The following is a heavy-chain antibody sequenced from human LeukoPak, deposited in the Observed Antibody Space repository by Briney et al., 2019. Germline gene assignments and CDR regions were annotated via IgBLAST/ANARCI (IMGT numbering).Heavy chain of an antibody. CDR3: ARFHAAGDVRYFDY. CDR1: GFTFSSYW. J-gene: IGHJ4*02. D-gene: IGHD7-27*01. CDR2: IKQDGSEK. Sequence: GGSLRVSCAASGFTFSSYWMSWVRQAPGNGLEWVANIKQDGSEKYYVDSVKGRFTISRDNAKNSLYLQMNSLRAEDTAVYYCARFHAAGDVRYFDYWGQGTLVTVSS. V-gene: IGHV3-7*01.